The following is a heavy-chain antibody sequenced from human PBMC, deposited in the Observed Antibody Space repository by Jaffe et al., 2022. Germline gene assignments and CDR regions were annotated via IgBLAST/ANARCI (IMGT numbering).Heavy chain of an antibody. CDR3: AREGITMVRGVIIFYYYYMDV. Sequence: QVQLQESGPGLVKPSQTLSLTCTVSGGSISSGSYYWSWIRQPAGKGLEWIGRIYTSGSTNYNPSLKSRVTISVDTSKNQFSLKLSSVTAADTAVYYCAREGITMVRGVIIFYYYYMDVWGKGTTVTVSS. V-gene: IGHV4-61*02. CDR1: GGSISSGSYY. J-gene: IGHJ6*03. CDR2: IYTSGST. D-gene: IGHD3-10*01.